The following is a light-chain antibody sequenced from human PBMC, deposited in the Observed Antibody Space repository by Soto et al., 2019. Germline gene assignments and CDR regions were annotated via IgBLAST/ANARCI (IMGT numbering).Light chain of an antibody. CDR2: DGA. J-gene: IGKJ2*01. CDR1: QSISSW. Sequence: DIQMTQSPSTLSAYVGDRVTITCRASQSISSWLAWYQQKPGNAPKLLMYDGASLERGVPSRFSVSGSGTEFNLSISSLQPDDFATYYCQQYNSYPYTFGQGTKLEIK. CDR3: QQYNSYPYT. V-gene: IGKV1-5*01.